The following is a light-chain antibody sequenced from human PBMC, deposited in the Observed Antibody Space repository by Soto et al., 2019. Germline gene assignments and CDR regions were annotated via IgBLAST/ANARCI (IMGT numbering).Light chain of an antibody. CDR3: ETWDSNIHWV. CDR2: LEGSGSY. Sequence: QLVLTQSSSASASLGSSVNLTCTLSSGHSSYIIAWHQQQPGKAPRYLMKLEGSGSYNKGSGVPDRFSGSSSGADRYLIXXXXXXXXXXXXYCETWDSNIHWVFGGGTKVTV. J-gene: IGLJ3*02. V-gene: IGLV4-60*01. CDR1: SGHSSYI.